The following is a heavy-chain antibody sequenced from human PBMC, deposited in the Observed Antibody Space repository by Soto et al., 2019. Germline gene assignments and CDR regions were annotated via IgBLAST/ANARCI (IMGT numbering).Heavy chain of an antibody. Sequence: QVQLQESGPGLVKPSDTLSLTCTVSGASVSTGSYYWSWIRQSPGKGLEWIGYIYYSGTTSYNPPLKSRVTISVDTSKTQFSLKLSSVTAADSAIYYCARETASRHWVDYWGQGALVTVSS. J-gene: IGHJ4*02. CDR1: GASVSTGSYY. CDR3: ARETASRHWVDY. V-gene: IGHV4-61*01. D-gene: IGHD7-27*01. CDR2: IYYSGTT.